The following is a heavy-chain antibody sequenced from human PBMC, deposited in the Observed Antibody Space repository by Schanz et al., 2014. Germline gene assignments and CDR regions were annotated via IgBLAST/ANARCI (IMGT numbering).Heavy chain of an antibody. D-gene: IGHD6-13*01. Sequence: EVQLVQSGGGLVQPGGSLRLSCAASGFTFTNYAMSWVRQAPGKGPEWVANIKHDGSVKDYVDSVEGRFTISRDNAKRSLFLQMNSLRVEYTAGYFCVSETGSPNYWGQGTLVTVSS. J-gene: IGHJ4*02. CDR2: IKHDGSVK. CDR1: GFTFTNYA. CDR3: VSETGSPNY. V-gene: IGHV3-7*04.